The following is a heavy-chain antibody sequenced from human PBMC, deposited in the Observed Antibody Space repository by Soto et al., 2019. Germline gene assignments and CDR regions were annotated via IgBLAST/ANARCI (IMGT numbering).Heavy chain of an antibody. CDR2: VDSAGTTI. V-gene: IGHV3-74*01. J-gene: IGHJ4*01. CDR3: ERGPPNDSTSGYVGDY. Sequence: GGSLRLSCAASGLFSTYWMHWVRQAPGKGLVWVSRVDSAGTTINYADSVKGRFTISRDNAQNTLYLQMDSLRVEDTAVYYCERGPPNDSTSGYVGDYWGQGALVTVSS. D-gene: IGHD6-13*01. CDR1: GLFSTYW.